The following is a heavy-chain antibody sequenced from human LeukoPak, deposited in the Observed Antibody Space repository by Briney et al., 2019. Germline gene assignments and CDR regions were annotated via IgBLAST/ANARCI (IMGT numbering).Heavy chain of an antibody. V-gene: IGHV3-7*01. D-gene: IGHD5-18*01. J-gene: IGHJ4*02. CDR3: ARDLAYSRLDY. CDR2: INPEGSEK. CDR1: GLTFSSSW. Sequence: PGGSLRLSCAVSGLTFSSSWMDWVRQAPGKGLEWVASINPEGSEKYSADSVKGRFTISRDNAKNSLHLQMDSLRVEDTAFYYCARDLAYSRLDYWGQGMLVTVSS.